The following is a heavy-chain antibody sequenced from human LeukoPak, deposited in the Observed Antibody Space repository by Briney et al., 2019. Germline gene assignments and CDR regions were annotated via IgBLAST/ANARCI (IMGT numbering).Heavy chain of an antibody. CDR2: INPNSGGT. V-gene: IGHV1-2*02. Sequence: ASVKVSCKASGYTFTGYYMHCVRQAPGQGLEWMGWINPNSGGTNYAQKFQGRVTMTRDTSISTAYMELSRLRSDDTAVYYCARRGYSSSWYVPYYYYYMDVWGKGTTVTVSS. CDR3: ARRGYSSSWYVPYYYYYMDV. CDR1: GYTFTGYY. D-gene: IGHD6-13*01. J-gene: IGHJ6*03.